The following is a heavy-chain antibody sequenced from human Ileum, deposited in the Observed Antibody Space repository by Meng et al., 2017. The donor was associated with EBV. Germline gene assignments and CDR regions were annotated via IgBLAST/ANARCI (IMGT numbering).Heavy chain of an antibody. Sequence: LMGFVGVVLQPGDSFILSCEASGFTFEDSRMHWVRQAPGKGVEWVSLLNWNGDNTYYADSVKGRFTISRDNSKNSLYLQMDSLRIEDTAFYFCAKEGGTMWFDSWGQGTLVTVSS. CDR1: GFTFEDSR. CDR3: AKEGGTMWFDS. J-gene: IGHJ5*01. D-gene: IGHD3-3*01. CDR2: LNWNGDNT. V-gene: IGHV3-43*01.